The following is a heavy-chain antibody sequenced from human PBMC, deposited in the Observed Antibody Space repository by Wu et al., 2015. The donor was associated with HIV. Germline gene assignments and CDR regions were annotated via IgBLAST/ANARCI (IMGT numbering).Heavy chain of an antibody. CDR1: GDGFTSYA. CDR2: IIPIFGTA. Sequence: QAQLLQFGAEVKKPGSSVKVTCKASGDGFTSYAVSWVRQAPGQGLEWMGGIIPIFGTANYAQKFQGRVTITADESTSTAYMELSSLRSEDTAVYYCAREAYCSSTSCYLDYWGQGTLVTVSS. V-gene: IGHV1-69*12. D-gene: IGHD2-2*01. CDR3: AREAYCSSTSCYLDY. J-gene: IGHJ4*02.